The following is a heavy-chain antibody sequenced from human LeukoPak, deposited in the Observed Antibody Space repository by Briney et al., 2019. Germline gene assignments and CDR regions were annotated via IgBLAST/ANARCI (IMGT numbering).Heavy chain of an antibody. Sequence: SETLSLTCTVSGGSISSYYWSWIRQPPGKGLEWIGYIYYSGSTNYNPSLKSRVTISVDTSKNQFSLKLSSVTAADTAVYYCASAPRVPGFAPGGQGILVTVSS. CDR3: ASAPRVPGFAP. J-gene: IGHJ5*02. D-gene: IGHD4/OR15-4a*01. V-gene: IGHV4-59*01. CDR2: IYYSGST. CDR1: GGSISSYY.